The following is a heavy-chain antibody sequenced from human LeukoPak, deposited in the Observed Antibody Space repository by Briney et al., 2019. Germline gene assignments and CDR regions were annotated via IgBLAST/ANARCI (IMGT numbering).Heavy chain of an antibody. Sequence: PGGSLRLSCAASGFTVSSNYMSWVRQAPGKGLEWVSAISGSGGSTYYADSVKGRFTISRDNSKNTLYLQMNSLRAEDTAVYYCAKDDSVDGSGSYSYFDYWGQGTLVTVSS. CDR3: AKDDSVDGSGSYSYFDY. V-gene: IGHV3-23*01. D-gene: IGHD3-10*01. CDR1: GFTVSSNY. CDR2: ISGSGGST. J-gene: IGHJ4*02.